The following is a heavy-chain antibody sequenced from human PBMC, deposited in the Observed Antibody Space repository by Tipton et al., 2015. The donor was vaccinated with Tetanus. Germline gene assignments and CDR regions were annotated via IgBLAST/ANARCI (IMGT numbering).Heavy chain of an antibody. Sequence: TLSLTCTVSGGSISSGTFYWDWIRQTPGKGLEWIGNIYYTGSTNHNPSLKSRVTISMDRSKNQISLQLTSVTAADTAVYFCAGVTAQRTELYFDHWGQGTLVTVSS. D-gene: IGHD6-13*01. V-gene: IGHV4-61*01. J-gene: IGHJ4*02. CDR2: IYYTGST. CDR3: AGVTAQRTELYFDH. CDR1: GGSISSGTFY.